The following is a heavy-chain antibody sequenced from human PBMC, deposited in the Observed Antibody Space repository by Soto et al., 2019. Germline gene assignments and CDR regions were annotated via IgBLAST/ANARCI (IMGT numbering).Heavy chain of an antibody. V-gene: IGHV1-18*04. J-gene: IGHJ6*02. CDR2: ISAYNGNT. CDR1: IYTFTNYG. Sequence: QVQLVQSGAEVKKPGASVKVSCKASIYTFTNYGFSWVRQAPGQGLEWMGWISAYNGNTNYAQKLQDRVTMTTDTSTNTAYMDLRSLRSDDTAVYYCAVFYCSGGSCNYYGMDVWGQGTTVTVSS. CDR3: AVFYCSGGSCNYYGMDV. D-gene: IGHD2-15*01.